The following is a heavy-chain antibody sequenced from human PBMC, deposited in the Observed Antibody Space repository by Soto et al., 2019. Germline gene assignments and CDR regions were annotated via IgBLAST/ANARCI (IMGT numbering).Heavy chain of an antibody. CDR3: ARDEGSAWYFDY. J-gene: IGHJ4*02. CDR2: IVGGGTTV. Sequence: VGSLRLSCAASGFTFSSYEMNWVRQAPGKGLEWVSYIVGGGTTVYYADSVKGRFTISRDNAKNSLYLQMNSLRAEDTAVYFCARDEGSAWYFDYWGQGTVVTVSS. V-gene: IGHV3-48*03. CDR1: GFTFSSYE. D-gene: IGHD6-19*01.